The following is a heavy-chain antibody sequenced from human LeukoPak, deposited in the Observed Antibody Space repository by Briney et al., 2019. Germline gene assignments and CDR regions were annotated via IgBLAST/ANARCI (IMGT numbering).Heavy chain of an antibody. J-gene: IGHJ4*02. D-gene: IGHD3-10*01. CDR1: GITLSNYG. Sequence: PGGSLRLSCAVSGITLSNYGMSWVRQAPGKGLEWVAGISDSGGRTNYADSVKGRFTISRDNPKNTLYLQMNSLRAEDTAVYFCAKRGDVIRVILVGFHKEAYYFDSWGQGALVTVSS. V-gene: IGHV3-23*01. CDR2: ISDSGGRT. CDR3: AKRGDVIRVILVGFHKEAYYFDS.